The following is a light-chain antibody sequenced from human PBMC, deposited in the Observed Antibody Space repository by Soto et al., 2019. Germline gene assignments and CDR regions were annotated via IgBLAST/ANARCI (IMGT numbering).Light chain of an antibody. V-gene: IGKV1-39*01. CDR3: QQSYSTPIS. CDR1: QSISSH. J-gene: IGKJ5*01. Sequence: DIRMTQSPSSVSASVGERVTITCGASQSISSHLNWYQQKPGKAPNLLMYTASNLQSGVPSRFSGRRSGPDFTLTITSLQPEDFATYYCQQSYSTPISFGQGTRLEIK. CDR2: TAS.